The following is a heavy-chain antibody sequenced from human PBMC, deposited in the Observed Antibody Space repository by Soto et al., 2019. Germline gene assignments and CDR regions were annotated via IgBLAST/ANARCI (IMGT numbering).Heavy chain of an antibody. V-gene: IGHV3-30-3*01. J-gene: IGHJ6*02. CDR3: ARGTTTSAFSAMDV. CDR2: ISYDGSNK. Sequence: QVQLVESGGGVVPPGRSLRLSCAASGFTFSTNAMDWVRQAPGKGLEWVAVISYDGSNKYIAESVKGRFTISRDNSKNTLFLQMNSLRAEDTAVYYCARGTTTSAFSAMDVWGQGTTVTVSS. D-gene: IGHD1-1*01. CDR1: GFTFSTNA.